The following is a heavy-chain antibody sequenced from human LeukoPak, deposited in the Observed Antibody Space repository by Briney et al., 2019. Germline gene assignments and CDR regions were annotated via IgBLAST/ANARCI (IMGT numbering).Heavy chain of an antibody. CDR3: ARLSPGYCSSTSCYTGAFDI. V-gene: IGHV1-2*02. CDR1: GYTFTNYF. CDR2: INPNSGGT. Sequence: ASVKVSCKASGYTFTNYFMHWVRQAPGQGLEWMGWINPNSGGTNYAQKFQGRVTMTRDTSISTAYMELSRLRSDDTAVYYCARLSPGYCSSTSCYTGAFDIWGQGTMVTVSS. J-gene: IGHJ3*02. D-gene: IGHD2-2*02.